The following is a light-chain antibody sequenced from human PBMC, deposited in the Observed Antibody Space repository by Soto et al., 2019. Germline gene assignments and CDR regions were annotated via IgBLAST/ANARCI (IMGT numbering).Light chain of an antibody. CDR2: AAS. CDR3: QKYNSAPLT. Sequence: DIHITQSPSSLSASLGDRVTITCRASQGIGVYLAWFQQKPGKVPKLLIYAASTLQSGVPSRFSGSGSGTDFTLTISSLQPEDFATYYCQKYNSAPLTFGGGTKVDIK. CDR1: QGIGVY. V-gene: IGKV1-27*01. J-gene: IGKJ4*01.